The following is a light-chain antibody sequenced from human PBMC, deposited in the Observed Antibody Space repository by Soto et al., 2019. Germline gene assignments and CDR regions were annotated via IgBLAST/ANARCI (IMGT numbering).Light chain of an antibody. Sequence: DIQMTQSPSSLSASVGDRVTITCRASQRINNCLSWFQQKPGQAPKLLIYAASSLQSGVPSRFSGSGSGTDFILTIDSLQPEDFATYYCQQTYIAPATFGQGTKV. J-gene: IGKJ1*01. V-gene: IGKV1-39*01. CDR3: QQTYIAPAT. CDR2: AAS. CDR1: QRINNC.